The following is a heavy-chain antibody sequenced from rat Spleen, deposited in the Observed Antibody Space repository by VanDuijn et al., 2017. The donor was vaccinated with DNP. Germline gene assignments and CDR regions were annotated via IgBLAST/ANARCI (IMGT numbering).Heavy chain of an antibody. CDR3: ARNNYYAMDA. J-gene: IGHJ4*01. V-gene: IGHV4-2*01. Sequence: EVTLVESGGGLVQPGRSLKLSCAASGFTFSDYWMGWVRQAPGKGLEWIGEINKDSSIINYTPSLKDKFTISRDNAQNTLYLQMSKLGSEDTAIYYCARNNYYAMDAWGQGTSVTVSS. D-gene: IGHD1-10*01. CDR2: INKDSSII. CDR1: GFTFSDYW.